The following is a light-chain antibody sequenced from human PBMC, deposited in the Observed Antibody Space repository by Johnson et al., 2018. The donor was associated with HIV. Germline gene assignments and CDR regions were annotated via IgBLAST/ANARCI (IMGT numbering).Light chain of an antibody. CDR2: ENN. Sequence: QSVLTQPPSVSAATGQKVTISCSGSSSNIGNNYVSWYQQLPGTAPKLLIYENNKRPSGIPDLFSGSKSGTSATLGITGLQTGDEADYYCGTWDSSLSAYVFGTGTKVTVL. V-gene: IGLV1-51*01. CDR1: SSNIGNNY. J-gene: IGLJ1*01. CDR3: GTWDSSLSAYV.